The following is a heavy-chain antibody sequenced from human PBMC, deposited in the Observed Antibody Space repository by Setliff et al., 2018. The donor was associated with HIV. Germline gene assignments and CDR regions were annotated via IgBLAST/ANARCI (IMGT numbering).Heavy chain of an antibody. CDR1: GFTFSSYA. CDR2: ISTSGADT. V-gene: IGHV3-23*01. J-gene: IGHJ4*02. Sequence: LRLSCAASGFTFSSYAMSWVRQAPGKGLEWVSTISTSGADTYDAHSMKGRFTISRDNSKNTLYLQMNSLTAEDTAVYYCARDPSSWELRATYFDYWGQGTLVTVSS. D-gene: IGHD1-7*01. CDR3: ARDPSSWELRATYFDY.